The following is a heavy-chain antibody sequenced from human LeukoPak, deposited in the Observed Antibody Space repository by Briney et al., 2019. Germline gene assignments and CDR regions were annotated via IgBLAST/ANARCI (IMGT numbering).Heavy chain of an antibody. Sequence: SVKVSCKASGGTFSSYAISWVRQAPGQGLEWMGRIIPILGMANYAQKFQGRVTITADKSTSTAYMELSSLRSEDTAVYYCARDPSGSYFTAAYYYFDYWGQGTLVTVSS. D-gene: IGHD1-26*01. CDR3: ARDPSGSYFTAAYYYFDY. CDR2: IIPILGMA. V-gene: IGHV1-69*04. CDR1: GGTFSSYA. J-gene: IGHJ4*02.